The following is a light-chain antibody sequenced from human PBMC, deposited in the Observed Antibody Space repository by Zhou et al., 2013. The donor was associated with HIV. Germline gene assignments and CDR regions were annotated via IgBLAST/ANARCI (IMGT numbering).Light chain of an antibody. Sequence: DIQLTQSPSFLSASVGDRVTITCRASQGINNYLAWYQQKPGKAPKLLIYAASTLQSGVPSRFSGSGSGTDFTLTISCLQSEDFATYYCQQYYTYPRSFGQGTKLEIK. CDR3: QQYYTYPRS. CDR1: QGINNY. CDR2: AAS. V-gene: IGKV1-9*01. J-gene: IGKJ2*01.